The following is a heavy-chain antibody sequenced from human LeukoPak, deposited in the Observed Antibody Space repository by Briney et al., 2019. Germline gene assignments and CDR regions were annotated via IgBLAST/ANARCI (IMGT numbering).Heavy chain of an antibody. CDR2: IIPILGIA. CDR1: GGTFSSYT. CDR3: ARDGQWELPVPYYFDY. J-gene: IGHJ4*02. Sequence: APVKVSCKASGGTFSSYTISWVRQAPGQGLEWMGRIIPILGIANYAQKFQGRVTITADKSTSTAYLELSSLRSEDTAVYYCARDGQWELPVPYYFDYWGQGTLVTVSS. V-gene: IGHV1-69*04. D-gene: IGHD1-26*01.